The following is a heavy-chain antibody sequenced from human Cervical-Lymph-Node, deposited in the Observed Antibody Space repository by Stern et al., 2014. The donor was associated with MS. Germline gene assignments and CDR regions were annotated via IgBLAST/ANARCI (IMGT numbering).Heavy chain of an antibody. CDR2: IYPGDSDT. CDR1: GYSFTSYW. Sequence: EVQLVQSGTEVKKPGESLKISCKGSGYSFTSYWIAWVRQMPGKGLECMGIIYPGDSDTTYSPSFEGRVTISAGKSSSTAYLEWSGLKASDTAMYYCARRGITGSIQDAFDIWGQGTMVTVSS. V-gene: IGHV5-51*03. D-gene: IGHD1-20*01. J-gene: IGHJ3*02. CDR3: ARRGITGSIQDAFDI.